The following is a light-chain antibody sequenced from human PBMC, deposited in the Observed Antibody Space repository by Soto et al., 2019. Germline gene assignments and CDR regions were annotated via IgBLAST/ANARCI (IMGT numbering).Light chain of an antibody. CDR3: LQDYNYPWT. CDR2: AAS. CDR1: QVIRDD. J-gene: IGKJ1*01. Sequence: AIQMTQSPSSLSASVGDRVTITCRASQVIRDDLGWYQQKPGKAPKLLIYAASSLQSVVPSRFSGSGSGTDFTLTISSLQPEDFATYYCLQDYNYPWTFGQGTKVEIK. V-gene: IGKV1-6*01.